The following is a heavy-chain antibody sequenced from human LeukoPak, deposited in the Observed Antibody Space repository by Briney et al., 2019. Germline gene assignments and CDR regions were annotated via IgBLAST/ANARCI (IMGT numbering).Heavy chain of an antibody. CDR2: IYTGGST. V-gene: IGHV4-61*02. Sequence: PSETLSLTCTVSGDSISSGSYFWTWIRQPAGKGPEWIGRIYTGGSTNYNPSLKSRVTISVDTSKNQFYLKLTSVTAADTAMYYCARDAAKLGYLYFDLWGRGTLVTVSS. CDR1: GDSISSGSYF. CDR3: ARDAAKLGYLYFDL. D-gene: IGHD3-16*01. J-gene: IGHJ2*01.